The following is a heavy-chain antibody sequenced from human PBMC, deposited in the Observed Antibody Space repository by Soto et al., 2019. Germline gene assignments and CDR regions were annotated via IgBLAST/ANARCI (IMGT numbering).Heavy chain of an antibody. D-gene: IGHD4-4*01. CDR3: ARRRFVTHYFDY. CDR1: GGSISSGGYY. CDR2: IYYSGST. Sequence: QVQLQESGPGLVKPSQTLSLTCTVSGGSISSGGYYWSWIRQHPGKGLEWIGYIYYSGSTYYNPSLESRVTISVDTSKNQFSLKLSSVTAADTAVYYCARRRFVTHYFDYWGQGTLVTVSS. V-gene: IGHV4-31*03. J-gene: IGHJ4*02.